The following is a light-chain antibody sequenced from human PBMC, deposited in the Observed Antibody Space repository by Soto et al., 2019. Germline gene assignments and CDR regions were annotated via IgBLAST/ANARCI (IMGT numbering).Light chain of an antibody. J-gene: IGKJ4*01. Sequence: DIQLTQSPSFLSASVGDRLTITCRASQDIRSSLAWYQQKPGKAPNLLIYTVSTLQSGVPSRFSGSRSGTDSPPTISSLPPEYFATYYCQQFNSSPFTFGGGTKVEI. CDR3: QQFNSSPFT. V-gene: IGKV1-9*01. CDR1: QDIRSS. CDR2: TVS.